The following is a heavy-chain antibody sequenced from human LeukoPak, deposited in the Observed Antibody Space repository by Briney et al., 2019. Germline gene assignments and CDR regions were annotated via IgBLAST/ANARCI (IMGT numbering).Heavy chain of an antibody. CDR2: ISYDGSSK. J-gene: IGHJ4*02. D-gene: IGHD1-26*01. CDR1: GFAFSSYA. Sequence: GGSLRLSCAASGFAFSSYAMHWVRQAPGKGLEWVAVISYDGSSKYYADSVKGRFTISRDNSKNTLYLQMNSLRAEDTAVYYCARDWGEWELPSSWGQGTLVTVSS. CDR3: ARDWGEWELPSS. V-gene: IGHV3-30-3*01.